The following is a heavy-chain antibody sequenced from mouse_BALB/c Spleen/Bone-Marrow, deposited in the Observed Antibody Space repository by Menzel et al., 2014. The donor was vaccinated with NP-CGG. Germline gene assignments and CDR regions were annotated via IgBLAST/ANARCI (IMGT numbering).Heavy chain of an antibody. V-gene: IGHV1-82*01. J-gene: IGHJ4*01. CDR2: IFPGDGDT. CDR3: ARSDGYRAMDY. Sequence: QVQLQQPGPELVKPGASAKISCKASGYAFSSSWMNWVKQRPGQGLEWIGRIFPGDGDTYYNGKFKGKATLTADRSSSTAYMQLSSLTSVDSAVYFCARSDGYRAMDYWGQGTSVTVSS. D-gene: IGHD2-3*01. CDR1: GYAFSSSW.